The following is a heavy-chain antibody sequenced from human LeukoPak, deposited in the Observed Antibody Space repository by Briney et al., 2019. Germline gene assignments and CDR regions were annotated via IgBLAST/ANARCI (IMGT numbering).Heavy chain of an antibody. J-gene: IGHJ4*02. V-gene: IGHV1-69*02. CDR3: ARSGAVAGALHLEY. CDR2: IIPILGIA. Sequence: ASVKVSCKASGGTFSSYTISWVRQAPGQGLEWMGRIIPILGIANYAQKFQGRVTITADKSTSTAYMELSSLRSEDTAAYYCARSGAVAGALHLEYWGQGTLVTVSS. D-gene: IGHD6-19*01. CDR1: GGTFSSYT.